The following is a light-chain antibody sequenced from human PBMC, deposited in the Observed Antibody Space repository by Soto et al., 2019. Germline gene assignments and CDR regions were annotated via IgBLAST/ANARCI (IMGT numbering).Light chain of an antibody. CDR3: QQYGSSPPYT. V-gene: IGKV3-20*01. J-gene: IGKJ2*01. CDR1: QSVSSSY. Sequence: EIVWTQSPGTLSLSPGGRATLSCRASQSVSSSYLAWYQQKPRQAPRRLIYGASSRATGIPDRFSGSGSGTDFTLTISRLEPEDLAGYYCQQYGSSPPYTFGQGTKLESK. CDR2: GAS.